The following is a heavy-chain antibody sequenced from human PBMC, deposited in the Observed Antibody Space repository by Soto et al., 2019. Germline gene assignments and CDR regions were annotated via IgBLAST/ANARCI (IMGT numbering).Heavy chain of an antibody. CDR1: GGSISSYY. CDR2: IYYSGST. CDR3: AGGITIFGATGGTWFDP. D-gene: IGHD3-3*01. J-gene: IGHJ5*02. Sequence: QVQLQESGPGLVKPSETLSLTCTVSGGSISSYYWSWIRQPPGKGLEWIGYIYYSGSTNYNPSLKSRVTISVDTSKNQFSLKLSSVTAADTAVYYCAGGITIFGATGGTWFDPWGQGTLVTVSS. V-gene: IGHV4-59*01.